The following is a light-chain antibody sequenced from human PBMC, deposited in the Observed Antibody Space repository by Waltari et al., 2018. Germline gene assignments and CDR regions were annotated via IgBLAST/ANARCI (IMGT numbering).Light chain of an antibody. CDR1: STDAGPHTY. Sequence: QSALTQPASVSGSPGQSITISCTGSSTDAGPHTYVSCYQQHPGKAPKLIIYDVRHRPSGISNRFSGSRSGDTASLTISGLQAEDEADYFCCSYANMVTLFVVFGGGTKLTVL. CDR3: CSYANMVTLFVV. J-gene: IGLJ2*01. CDR2: DVR. V-gene: IGLV2-14*03.